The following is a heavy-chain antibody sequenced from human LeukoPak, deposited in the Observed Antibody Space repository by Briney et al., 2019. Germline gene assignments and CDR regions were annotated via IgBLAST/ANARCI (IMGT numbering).Heavy chain of an antibody. CDR2: IYDSGSP. D-gene: IGHD1-26*01. CDR3: ARDGGSYTFDL. CDR1: GGSFSSHC. V-gene: IGHV4-59*11. J-gene: IGHJ4*02. Sequence: PAETLTLTCSVAGGSFSSHCWSWIRQPPGKGLELIGYIYDSGSPNYNRSRKRPVTISVDPSKNQVSLRQSSATAADPGVNYWARDGGSYTFDLWGEGVLVTVSS.